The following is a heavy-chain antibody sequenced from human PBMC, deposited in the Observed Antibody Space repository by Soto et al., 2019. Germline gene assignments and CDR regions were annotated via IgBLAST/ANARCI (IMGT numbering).Heavy chain of an antibody. CDR1: GFTFSSYG. Sequence: GGSLRLSCAASGFTFSSYGMHWVRQAPGKGLEWVAVISYDGSNKYYADSVKGRFTISRDNSKNTLYLQMNSLRAEDTAVYYCAKDLYYDSSGPFDYWGQGTLVTVSS. V-gene: IGHV3-30*18. CDR3: AKDLYYDSSGPFDY. D-gene: IGHD3-22*01. CDR2: ISYDGSNK. J-gene: IGHJ4*02.